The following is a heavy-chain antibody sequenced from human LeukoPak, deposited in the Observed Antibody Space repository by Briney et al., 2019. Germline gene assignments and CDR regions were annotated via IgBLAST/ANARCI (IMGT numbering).Heavy chain of an antibody. CDR1: GLTFSSYG. CDR3: AKLED. CDR2: ISGRGTST. V-gene: IGHV3-23*05. J-gene: IGHJ4*02. Sequence: GGSLRLSCVASGLTFSSYGMSWVRQAPGKGLEWVSSISGRGTSTFYADSVKGRFTISRDNSKNTVYLQLSNLRVADTAVYYCAKLEDWGQGTLVAVSS. D-gene: IGHD1-1*01.